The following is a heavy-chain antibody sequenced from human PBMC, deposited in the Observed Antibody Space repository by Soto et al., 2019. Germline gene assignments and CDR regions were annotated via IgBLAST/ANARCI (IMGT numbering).Heavy chain of an antibody. Sequence: PGGSLRLSCAASGFTFSSYAMSWVRQAPGKGLEWVSAISGSGGSTYYADSVKGRFTISRDNSKNTLYLQMNSLRAEDTAVYYCALDIVVVPAAMENWFDPWGQGTLVTVSS. D-gene: IGHD2-2*01. V-gene: IGHV3-23*01. CDR3: ALDIVVVPAAMENWFDP. J-gene: IGHJ5*02. CDR1: GFTFSSYA. CDR2: ISGSGGST.